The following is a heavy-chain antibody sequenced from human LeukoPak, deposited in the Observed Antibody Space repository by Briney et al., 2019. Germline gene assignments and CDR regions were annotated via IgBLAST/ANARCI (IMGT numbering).Heavy chain of an antibody. CDR2: ISSSSSTI. CDR3: ARDPSTVTTGYLDY. V-gene: IGHV3-48*04. J-gene: IGHJ4*02. CDR1: GFTFSSYS. D-gene: IGHD4-17*01. Sequence: PGGSLRLSCAASGFTFSSYSMNWVRQAPGKGLEWVSYISSSSSTIYYADSVKGRLTISRDNAKNSLYLQMNSLRAEDTAVYYCARDPSTVTTGYLDYWGQGTPVTVSS.